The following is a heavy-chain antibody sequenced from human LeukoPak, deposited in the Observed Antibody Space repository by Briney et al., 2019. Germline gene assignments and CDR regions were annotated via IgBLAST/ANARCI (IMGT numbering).Heavy chain of an antibody. CDR3: ARAAAGDYYFDY. CDR1: GYTLTELS. D-gene: IGHD6-13*01. CDR2: FDPEDGET. J-gene: IGHJ4*02. Sequence: ASVKVSCKVSGYTLTELSMHWVRQAPGKGLEWMGGFDPEDGETIYAQKFQGRVTMTEDTSTDTAYMELSSLRSEDTAVYYRARAAAGDYYFDYWGQGTLVTVSS. V-gene: IGHV1-24*01.